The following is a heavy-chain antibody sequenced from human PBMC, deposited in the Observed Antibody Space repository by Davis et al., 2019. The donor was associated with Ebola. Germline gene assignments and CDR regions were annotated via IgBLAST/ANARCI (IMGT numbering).Heavy chain of an antibody. V-gene: IGHV4-59*08. Sequence: MPSETLSLTCTVSGGSISSYYWSWIRQPPGKGLKWIGYIYYSGSTNYNPSLKSRVTISVDTSKNQFSLKLSSVTAADTAVYYCARHHGVTENWFDPWGQGTLVTVSS. CDR3: ARHHGVTENWFDP. D-gene: IGHD4-17*01. J-gene: IGHJ5*02. CDR2: IYYSGST. CDR1: GGSISSYY.